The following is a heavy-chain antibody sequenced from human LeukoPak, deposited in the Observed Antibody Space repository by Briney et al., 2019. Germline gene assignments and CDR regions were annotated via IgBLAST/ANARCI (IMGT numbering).Heavy chain of an antibody. D-gene: IGHD6-13*01. CDR1: GFTFSDYG. CDR3: AKGYHNSWYSDYMDV. V-gene: IGHV3-30*02. J-gene: IGHJ6*03. CDR2: IRYDGSNK. Sequence: GGSLRLSCAASGFTFSDYGMHWVRQAPGKGLEWVTFIRYDGSNKYCADSVKGRFTISRDNSKNMLYLQMNSLRAEDTALYYCAKGYHNSWYSDYMDVWGKGTTVTVSS.